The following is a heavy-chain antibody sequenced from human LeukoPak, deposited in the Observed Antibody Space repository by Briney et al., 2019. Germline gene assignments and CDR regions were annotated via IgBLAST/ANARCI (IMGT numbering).Heavy chain of an antibody. Sequence: PSETLSLTCTVSGGSISSSNYYWGWIRQPPGKGLEWIGSIYYSGSTYYNPSLKSRVTISVDTSKNQFSLKLSSVTAGDTAVYYCARDSCSSTSCRKKFDYWGQGTLVTVSS. CDR1: GGSISSSNYY. CDR2: IYYSGST. CDR3: ARDSCSSTSCRKKFDY. J-gene: IGHJ4*02. D-gene: IGHD2-2*01. V-gene: IGHV4-39*07.